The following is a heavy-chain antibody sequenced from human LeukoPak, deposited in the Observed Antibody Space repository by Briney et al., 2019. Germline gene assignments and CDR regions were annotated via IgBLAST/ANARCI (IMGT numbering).Heavy chain of an antibody. CDR3: ARGPEDQSDSSSLPFDY. J-gene: IGHJ4*02. D-gene: IGHD6-6*01. V-gene: IGHV4-34*01. CDR1: GGSFSGYY. Sequence: SETLSLTCAVYGGSFSGYYWSWIRQPPGKGLEWIGEINHCGSTNYNPSLKSRVTISVDTSTNQFSLKLSSVTAADTAVYYCARGPEDQSDSSSLPFDYWGQGTLVTVSS. CDR2: INHCGST.